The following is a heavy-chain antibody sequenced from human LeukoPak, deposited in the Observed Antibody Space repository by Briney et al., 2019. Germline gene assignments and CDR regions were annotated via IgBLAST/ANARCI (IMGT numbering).Heavy chain of an antibody. CDR1: GFPFGTYA. V-gene: IGHV3-23*01. D-gene: IGHD3-10*01. Sequence: GGSLRLSCTGSGFPFGTYAMGWVRQAPGKGLEWVSAISGGSDNTHYADSVKGRFTISRDISKSTVYLQMNSLRAEDTAVYYCAKDAVRGRFDPWGQGTMVTVSS. J-gene: IGHJ5*02. CDR3: AKDAVRGRFDP. CDR2: ISGGSDNT.